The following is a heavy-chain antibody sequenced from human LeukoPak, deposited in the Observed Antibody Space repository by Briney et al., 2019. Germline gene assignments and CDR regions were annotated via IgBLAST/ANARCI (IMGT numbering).Heavy chain of an antibody. D-gene: IGHD3-9*01. Sequence: GGSLRLSCAASGFISSNYAMYWVRQAPGKGLEWVSAISGRSDNTYYADSVKGRFTLSRDSSKNTLYLQMNSLRADDTAVYYCAKWGDYDVLTGYYVSDFWGQGTLVTVSS. J-gene: IGHJ4*02. CDR3: AKWGDYDVLTGYYVSDF. CDR1: GFISSNYA. CDR2: ISGRSDNT. V-gene: IGHV3-23*01.